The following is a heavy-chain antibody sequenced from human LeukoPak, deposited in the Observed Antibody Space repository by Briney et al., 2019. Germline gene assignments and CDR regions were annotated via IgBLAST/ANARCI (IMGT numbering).Heavy chain of an antibody. CDR1: GFTFSSYA. Sequence: GGSLRLSCAASGFTFSSYAIHWVRQAPGKGLEWVAVISYDGSNKNYADSVKGRFTISRDNSKNTLYLQMNSLRPEDAAVYYCAKAPVTTCRGAFCYPFDYWGLGTLVTVSS. CDR2: ISYDGSNK. CDR3: AKAPVTTCRGAFCYPFDY. J-gene: IGHJ4*02. D-gene: IGHD2-15*01. V-gene: IGHV3-30*04.